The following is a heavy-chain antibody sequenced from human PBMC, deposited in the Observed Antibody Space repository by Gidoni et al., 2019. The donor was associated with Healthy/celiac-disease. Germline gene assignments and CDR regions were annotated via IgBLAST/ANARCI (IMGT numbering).Heavy chain of an antibody. CDR2: IYYSGST. Sequence: EWIGSIYYSGSTYYNPSLKSRVTISVDTSKNQFSLKLSSVTAADTAVYYCARFDSSGWYRTNWGQGTLVTVSS. V-gene: IGHV4-39*01. CDR3: ARFDSSGWYRTN. D-gene: IGHD6-19*01. J-gene: IGHJ4*02.